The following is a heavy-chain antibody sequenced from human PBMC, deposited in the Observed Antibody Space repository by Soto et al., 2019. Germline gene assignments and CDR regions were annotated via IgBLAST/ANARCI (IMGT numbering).Heavy chain of an antibody. V-gene: IGHV5-51*01. D-gene: IGHD3-3*01. CDR1: GYRFTRYW. CDR3: ARRGDYFDL. Sequence: PGESLKISCEGYGYRFTRYWIGWVRQMPGKGLEWMGIIYPGDSDIRYNPSFQGQVTSSVDKSINTAYLQWNSLGASDTAMYYCARRGDYFDLWGQGTLVTVSS. CDR2: IYPGDSDI. J-gene: IGHJ4*02.